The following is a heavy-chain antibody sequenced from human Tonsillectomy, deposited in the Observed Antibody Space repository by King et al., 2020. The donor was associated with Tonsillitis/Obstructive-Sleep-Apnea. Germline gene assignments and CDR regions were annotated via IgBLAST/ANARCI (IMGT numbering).Heavy chain of an antibody. D-gene: IGHD2-15*01. CDR2: INPSGGIP. Sequence: QLVQSGAEVKKPGASVKVSCKAYGYTFTRYYIHWVRQAPGQWLEGMVLINPSGGIPIYAKKVQGRVTMTSDTSTNTVHMELSSLRSEDTAVYYCARDDKDDRYFDYWGQGTLVTVSS. CDR3: ARDDKDDRYFDY. CDR1: GYTFTRYY. J-gene: IGHJ4*02. V-gene: IGHV1-46*01.